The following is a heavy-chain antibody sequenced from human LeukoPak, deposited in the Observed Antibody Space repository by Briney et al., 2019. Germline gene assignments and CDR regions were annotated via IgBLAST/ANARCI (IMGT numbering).Heavy chain of an antibody. CDR2: TYYRSKWYN. D-gene: IGHD5-18*01. J-gene: IGHJ4*02. CDR1: GDSVSSNSVA. V-gene: IGHV6-1*01. Sequence: SQTLSLTCAISGDSVSSNSVAWNWIRQSPSRGLEWLGRTYYRSKWYNDYAVSVKSRITIKPDPSKNQFSLQLNSVTPEDTAVYYCARTPSDTAMVDCWGQGTLVTVSS. CDR3: ARTPSDTAMVDC.